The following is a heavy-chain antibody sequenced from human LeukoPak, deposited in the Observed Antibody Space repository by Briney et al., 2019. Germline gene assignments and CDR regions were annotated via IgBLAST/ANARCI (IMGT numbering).Heavy chain of an antibody. Sequence: PSETPPLTCTVSGGSISSYYWGWIRQPPGKGLEWIGYIYASGSTNYNPSLKGRATMSVDTSKNQFSLRLRSVTAADTAVYYCARGRYLPLYFDYWGQGTLVTVSS. D-gene: IGHD3-16*02. V-gene: IGHV4-59*12. CDR1: GGSISSYY. J-gene: IGHJ4*02. CDR2: IYASGST. CDR3: ARGRYLPLYFDY.